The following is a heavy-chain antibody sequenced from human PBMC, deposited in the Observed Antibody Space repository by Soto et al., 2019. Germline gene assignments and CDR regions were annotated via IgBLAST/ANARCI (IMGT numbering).Heavy chain of an antibody. J-gene: IGHJ6*02. CDR1: VVSISSGGYS. CDR2: IYPTGTT. CDR3: ARAPKGPSPSWVL. Sequence: SETLSLTCAFSVVSISSGGYSWSWIRQSPEKGLEWIGCIYPTGTTYYHPSLKSRVTISVDTSRNQFSLNLTSVTAADTAVYYCARAPKGPSPSWVLWGQGTTVTVSX. V-gene: IGHV4-30-2*06. D-gene: IGHD3-16*01.